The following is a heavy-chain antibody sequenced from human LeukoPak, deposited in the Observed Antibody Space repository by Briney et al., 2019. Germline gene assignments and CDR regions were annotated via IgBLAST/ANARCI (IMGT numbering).Heavy chain of an antibody. CDR2: ISYYGTNQ. CDR3: AKEDYDGSGSYLGY. V-gene: IGHV3-30*18. D-gene: IGHD3-10*01. CDR1: GFTLSSYG. Sequence: GRSLRLSCAASGFTLSSYGMHWVRQAPGKGLEWVAVISYYGTNQYYADSVKGRFTVSRDNSKNALYLQMNSLRAEDTAVYHCAKEDYDGSGSYLGYWGQGTLVTVSS. J-gene: IGHJ4*02.